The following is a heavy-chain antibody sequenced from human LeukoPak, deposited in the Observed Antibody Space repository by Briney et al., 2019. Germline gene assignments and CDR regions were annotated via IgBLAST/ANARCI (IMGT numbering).Heavy chain of an antibody. CDR3: ARDPLGQPLVWNWFDP. CDR1: GFTFSDYY. CDR2: ISSSSSYT. V-gene: IGHV3-11*06. J-gene: IGHJ5*02. Sequence: GGSLRLSCSASGFTFSDYYMSWIRQAPGKGLEWVSYISSSSSYTNYADSVKGRFTISRDNPKNSLYLQMNSLRAEDTAVYYCARDPLGQPLVWNWFDPWGQGTLVTVSS. D-gene: IGHD3-10*01.